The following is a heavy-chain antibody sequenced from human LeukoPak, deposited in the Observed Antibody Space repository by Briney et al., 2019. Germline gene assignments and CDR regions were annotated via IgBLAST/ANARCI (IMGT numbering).Heavy chain of an antibody. CDR2: ISSSSSYI. CDR1: GFTFSSYA. J-gene: IGHJ3*02. CDR3: ARVSDHADAFDI. D-gene: IGHD1-14*01. V-gene: IGHV3-21*01. Sequence: GGSLRLSCAASGFTFSSYAMHWVRQAPGKGLEWVSSISSSSSYIYYADSLKGRFTISRDNAKNSLYLQMNSLRAEDTAVYCCARVSDHADAFDIWGQGTMVTVSS.